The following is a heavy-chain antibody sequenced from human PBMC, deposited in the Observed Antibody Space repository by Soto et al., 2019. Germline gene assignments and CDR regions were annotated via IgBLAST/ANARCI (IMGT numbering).Heavy chain of an antibody. D-gene: IGHD4-17*01. J-gene: IGHJ3*02. CDR3: ARDTVTTLYHDAFDI. CDR1: GGSVCSYY. CDR2: IYYSGST. V-gene: IGHV4-59*02. Sequence: PSETLSLTCTVSGGSVCSYYWSWIRQPPGKGLEWIGYIYYSGSTNYNPSLKSRVTISVDTSKNQFSLKLSSVTAADTAVYYCARDTVTTLYHDAFDIWGQGTMVTVSS.